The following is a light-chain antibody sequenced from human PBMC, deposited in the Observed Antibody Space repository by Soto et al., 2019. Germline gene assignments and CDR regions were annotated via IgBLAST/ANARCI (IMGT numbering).Light chain of an antibody. CDR1: SSNIRSNT. CDR2: SNN. CDR3: AAWDDSLNGPV. J-gene: IGLJ7*01. V-gene: IGLV1-44*01. Sequence: SVLTPPPSASGTPGQRVTISCSGSSSNIRSNTLNWYQQLPGTAPQLLIYSNNQRPSGDPDRFSGSKSGTSASLAISGVQSEDEAAYYCAAWDDSLNGPVFGGGTQLTVL.